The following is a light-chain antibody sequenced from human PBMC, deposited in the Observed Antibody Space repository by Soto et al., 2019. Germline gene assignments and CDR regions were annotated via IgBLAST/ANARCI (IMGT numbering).Light chain of an antibody. J-gene: IGLJ2*01. CDR3: SSYAGSNNLG. CDR1: SSDVGGYNY. CDR2: EVS. V-gene: IGLV2-8*01. Sequence: QSALTQPPSASGSPGQSVTISCTGTSSDVGGYNYVSWYQQQPGKAPKLMIYEVSKRPSGVPDRFSGSKSGNTASLTVSGLQAEDEADYYCSSYAGSNNLGFGGGTKLTVL.